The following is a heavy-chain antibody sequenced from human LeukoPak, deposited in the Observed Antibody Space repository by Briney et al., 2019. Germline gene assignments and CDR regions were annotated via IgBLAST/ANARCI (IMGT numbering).Heavy chain of an antibody. Sequence: PSETLSLTCAVYGGSFSGYYWSWIRQPPGKGLEWIGEINHSGSTNYNPSLKSRVTISVDTSKNQFSLKLSSVTAADTAVYYCARDSHSGSYYEDAFDIWGQGTMVTVSS. J-gene: IGHJ3*02. CDR3: ARDSHSGSYYEDAFDI. CDR1: GGSFSGYY. D-gene: IGHD1-26*01. V-gene: IGHV4-34*01. CDR2: INHSGST.